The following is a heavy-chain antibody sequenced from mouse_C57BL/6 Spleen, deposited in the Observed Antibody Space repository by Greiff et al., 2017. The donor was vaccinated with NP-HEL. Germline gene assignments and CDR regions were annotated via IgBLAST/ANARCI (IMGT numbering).Heavy chain of an antibody. CDR3: ASGEAWFAY. CDR2: INPGSGGT. D-gene: IGHD2-13*01. CDR1: GYAFTNYL. V-gene: IGHV1-54*01. Sequence: VQLQQSGAELVRPGTSVKVSCKASGYAFTNYLIEWVKQRPGQGLEWIGVINPGSGGTNYNEKFKGKATLTADKSSSTAYMQRSSLTSEDSAVYVCASGEAWFAYWGQGTLVTVSA. J-gene: IGHJ3*01.